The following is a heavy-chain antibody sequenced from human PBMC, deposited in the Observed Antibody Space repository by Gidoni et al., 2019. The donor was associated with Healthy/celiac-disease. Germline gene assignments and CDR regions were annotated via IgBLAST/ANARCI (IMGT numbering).Heavy chain of an antibody. CDR3: ARDWGDTGDYYDY. V-gene: IGHV3-48*01. CDR1: GFTFSSYS. J-gene: IGHJ4*02. CDR2: ISSSSSTI. D-gene: IGHD2-8*02. Sequence: EVQLVESGGGLVQPGGSLRLSCAASGFTFSSYSMNWVRQAPGKGLEWVSYISSSSSTIYYADSVKGRFTISRDNAKNSLYLQMNSLRAEDTAVYYCARDWGDTGDYYDYWGQGTLVTVSS.